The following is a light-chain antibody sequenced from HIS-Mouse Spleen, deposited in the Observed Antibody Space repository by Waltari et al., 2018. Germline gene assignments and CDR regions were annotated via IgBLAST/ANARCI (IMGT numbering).Light chain of an antibody. V-gene: IGKV3-15*01. Sequence: EIVMTQSPATLSVSPGERATLSCRASQSVSSNLVWYQQKPGQAPRLLIYGASTRATGIPARFSGSGSGTEFTLTISSMQSEDFAVYYCQQNNNWPPYTFGQGTKLEIK. J-gene: IGKJ2*01. CDR2: GAS. CDR3: QQNNNWPPYT. CDR1: QSVSSN.